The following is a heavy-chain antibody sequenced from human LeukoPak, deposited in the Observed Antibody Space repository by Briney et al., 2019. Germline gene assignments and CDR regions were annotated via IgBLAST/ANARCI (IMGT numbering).Heavy chain of an antibody. V-gene: IGHV3-15*01. CDR3: TTRRQDGW. Sequence: PGGSLRLSCVGSGFTFSDAWMSWVRQAPGKGLEWVGRIKSKSDGGTIDYAAPVKGRFTISRDDSRNTMYLQMNSLKTEDTAVYYCTTRRQDGWWGQGTLVTVS. J-gene: IGHJ4*02. CDR1: GFTFSDAW. D-gene: IGHD2-15*01. CDR2: IKSKSDGGTI.